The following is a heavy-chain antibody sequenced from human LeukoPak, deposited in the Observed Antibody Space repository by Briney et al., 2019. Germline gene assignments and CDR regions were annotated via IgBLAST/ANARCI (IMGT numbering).Heavy chain of an antibody. D-gene: IGHD1-1*01. V-gene: IGHV3-53*01. CDR3: AKDLTGTTSSYDY. Sequence: QPGGSLRLSCAASGFTVSSNYMSWVRQAPGKGLEWVSVIYSGGTTYYADSVKGRFTISRDSSKNTLYLQMNSLRAEDTAVYYCAKDLTGTTSSYDYWGQGTLVTVSS. CDR1: GFTVSSNY. J-gene: IGHJ4*02. CDR2: IYSGGTT.